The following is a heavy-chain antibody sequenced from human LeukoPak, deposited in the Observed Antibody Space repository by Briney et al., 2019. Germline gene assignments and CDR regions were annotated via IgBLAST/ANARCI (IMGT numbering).Heavy chain of an antibody. V-gene: IGHV4-59*01. CDR1: SGSISNYY. Sequence: SETLSLTCSVSSGSISNYYWSWLRQPPGKGLEWIGYIYYSGSTSYNPSLKSRVTISVDTSKNQFSLRLSSVTAADTAVYYCAREDRVGATTGSDHWGQGTLVTVSS. CDR2: IYYSGST. J-gene: IGHJ4*02. CDR3: AREDRVGATTGSDH. D-gene: IGHD1-26*01.